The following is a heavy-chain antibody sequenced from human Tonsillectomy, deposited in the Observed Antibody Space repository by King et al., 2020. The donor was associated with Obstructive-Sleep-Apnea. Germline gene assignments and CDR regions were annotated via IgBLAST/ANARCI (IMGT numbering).Heavy chain of an antibody. J-gene: IGHJ3*02. CDR1: GYTFTDYW. Sequence: QLVQSGAEVKKPGESLKISCESSGYTFTDYWIAWVRQMPGKGLEWMGIIYPGDSNTRYSPSFQGQVTISADKSITTPYLQWSSLKASDTAIYYCARREDVATKGVFKTGQNWYAFDIWGQGTMLTVSS. CDR2: IYPGDSNT. V-gene: IGHV5-51*01. CDR3: ARREDVATKGVFKTGQNWYAFDI. D-gene: IGHD5-24*01.